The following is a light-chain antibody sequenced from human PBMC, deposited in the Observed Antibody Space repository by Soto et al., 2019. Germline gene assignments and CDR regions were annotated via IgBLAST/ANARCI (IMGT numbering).Light chain of an antibody. CDR3: QQYGTSPQT. CDR2: DAS. Sequence: EIVLTQSPATLSLSPGERATLSCGASQSVNNNYLAWYQQKPGLAPGLLIYDASSRATGIPDRFSGSGSGTDFTLTINRLEPEDCAVYSCQQYGTSPQTFGQGTKVEIK. V-gene: IGKV3D-20*01. CDR1: QSVNNNY. J-gene: IGKJ1*01.